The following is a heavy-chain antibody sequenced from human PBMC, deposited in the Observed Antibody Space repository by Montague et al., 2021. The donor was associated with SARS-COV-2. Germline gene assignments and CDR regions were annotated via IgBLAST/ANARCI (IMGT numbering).Heavy chain of an antibody. CDR1: GGSISSGSYD. Sequence: TLSLTCTVSGGSISSGSYDWNWIRQPAGKGLEWIGRIYTSGXTXYXXXXKXRVTISVDTSKNQFSLKLSSVTAADTAVYYCARESLHLTGYYNDYFDYWGQGTLVTVSS. CDR3: ARESLHLTGYYNDYFDY. J-gene: IGHJ4*02. D-gene: IGHD3-9*01. V-gene: IGHV4-61*02. CDR2: IYTSGXT.